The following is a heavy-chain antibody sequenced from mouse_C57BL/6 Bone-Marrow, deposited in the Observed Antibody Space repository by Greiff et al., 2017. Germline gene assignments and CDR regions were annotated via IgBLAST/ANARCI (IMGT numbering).Heavy chain of an antibody. CDR1: GFNIKDDY. CDR3: TRGSNYVSYYAMDY. Sequence: EVKLQESGAELVRPGASVKLSCTASGFNIKDDYMHWVKQRPEQGLEWIGWIDPENGDTEYASKFQGKATITADTSSNTAYLQLSSLTSEDTAVYYCTRGSNYVSYYAMDYWGQGTSVTVSS. J-gene: IGHJ4*01. D-gene: IGHD2-5*01. V-gene: IGHV14-4*01. CDR2: IDPENGDT.